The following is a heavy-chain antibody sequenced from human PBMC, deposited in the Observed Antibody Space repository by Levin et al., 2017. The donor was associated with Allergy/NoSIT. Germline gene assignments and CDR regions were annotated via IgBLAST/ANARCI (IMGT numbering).Heavy chain of an antibody. CDR2: ISDSGDFT. V-gene: IGHV3-23*01. J-gene: IGHJ4*02. CDR1: GVTFNSYA. Sequence: GESLKISCAASGVTFNSYAMSWVRQAPGKGPEWVSVISDSGDFTYSADSVKGRFTISRDKSKNTVYLYMNSLRAEDTAVYYCAREIGPFDYWGQGTLVTVSS. CDR3: AREIGPFDY. D-gene: IGHD1-26*01.